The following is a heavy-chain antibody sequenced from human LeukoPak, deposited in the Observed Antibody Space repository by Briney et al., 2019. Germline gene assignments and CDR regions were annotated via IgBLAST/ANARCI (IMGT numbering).Heavy chain of an antibody. D-gene: IGHD4-17*01. CDR1: GGSFSGYY. CDR2: INHSGST. V-gene: IGHV4-34*01. CDR3: ARARDYGYYYYYMDV. Sequence: SETLSLTCAVYGGSFSGYYWSWIRQPPGKRLECIGEINHSGSTNYNPSLKSRVTISVDTSKNQFSLKLSSVTAADTAVYYCARARDYGYYYYYMDVWGKGTTVTVSS. J-gene: IGHJ6*03.